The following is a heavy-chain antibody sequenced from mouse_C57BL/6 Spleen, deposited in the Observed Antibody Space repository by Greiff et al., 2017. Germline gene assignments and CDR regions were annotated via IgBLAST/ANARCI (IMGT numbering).Heavy chain of an antibody. D-gene: IGHD2-4*01. J-gene: IGHJ4*01. V-gene: IGHV14-2*01. CDR1: GFNIKDYY. Sequence: VQLKQSGAELVKPGASVKLSCTASGFNIKDYYMPWVKQRTEQGLEWIGRIAPEAGETKYAPKFQGKATITADTSSNTAYLQLSSLTSEYTAVYYCAVYYDYDGYAMDYWGQGTSVSVSS. CDR3: AVYYDYDGYAMDY. CDR2: IAPEAGET.